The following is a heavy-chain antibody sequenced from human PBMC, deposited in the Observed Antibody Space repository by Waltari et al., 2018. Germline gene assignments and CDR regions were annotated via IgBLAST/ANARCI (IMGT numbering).Heavy chain of an antibody. CDR1: GYTFTGYY. CDR2: NNPNRGGR. Sequence: QVQLVQSGAEVKKPGASVKVSCKASGYTFTGYYMHWVRQAPGQGLEGMGRNNPNRGGRNYAQKLQGRVTMTRDTSISTADMELGRLRCDDTAVYYCARGRVKDYWGQGTLVTVSS. CDR3: ARGRVKDY. V-gene: IGHV1-2*02. J-gene: IGHJ4*02. D-gene: IGHD2-21*01.